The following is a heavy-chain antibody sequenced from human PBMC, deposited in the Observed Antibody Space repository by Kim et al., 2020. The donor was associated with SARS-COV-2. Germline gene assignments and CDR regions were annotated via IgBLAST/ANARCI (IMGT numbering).Heavy chain of an antibody. CDR3: TKRAASTSGWIDP. Sequence: YADSVKGRFTISRDNSKNTLYLQMDSLRVEDTAVYYCTKRAASTSGWIDPWGQGTLVIVSS. J-gene: IGHJ5*02. D-gene: IGHD1-1*01. V-gene: IGHV3-23*01.